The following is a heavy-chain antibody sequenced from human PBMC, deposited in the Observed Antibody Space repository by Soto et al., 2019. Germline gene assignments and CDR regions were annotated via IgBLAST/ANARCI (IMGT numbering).Heavy chain of an antibody. D-gene: IGHD2-21*02. Sequence: ASVKVSCKSCGYPFNTYYLHWVRQAPGQGLEWMGMIHPSGGGSTYAQKFLGRVTMTMDSSTGTVFMELTSLRSADTAVYYCARGGHIAVVTDSFDSWGQGTLVTVSS. V-gene: IGHV1-46*02. CDR1: GYPFNTYY. CDR2: IHPSGGGS. CDR3: ARGGHIAVVTDSFDS. J-gene: IGHJ4*02.